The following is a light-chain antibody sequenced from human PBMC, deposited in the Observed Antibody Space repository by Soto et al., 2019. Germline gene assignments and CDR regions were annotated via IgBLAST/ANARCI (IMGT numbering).Light chain of an antibody. J-gene: IGLJ1*01. CDR3: TSSTSNSLYV. V-gene: IGLV2-14*01. Sequence: QSVLTQPASVSGSPGQSITISCTGTSSDVGDSKHVSWYQQYPGKVPKLLINKVSNRPSGVSHRFSGSKSGNTASLTISGLLAEDEADYYCTSSTSNSLYVFGIGTKVTVL. CDR2: KVS. CDR1: SSDVGDSKH.